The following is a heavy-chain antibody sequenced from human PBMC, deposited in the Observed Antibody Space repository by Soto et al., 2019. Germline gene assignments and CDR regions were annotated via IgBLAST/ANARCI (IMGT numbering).Heavy chain of an antibody. CDR2: IWYDGSNK. Sequence: QVQLVESGGGVVQPGRSLRLSCAASGFTFSSYGMHWVRQAPGKGLEWVAVIWYDGSNKYYADSVKGRFTISRDNSKNTLYLQMTSLRAEETAVYYCARGLWGMDVWGQGTTVSVPS. V-gene: IGHV3-33*01. D-gene: IGHD2-21*01. CDR3: ARGLWGMDV. CDR1: GFTFSSYG. J-gene: IGHJ6*02.